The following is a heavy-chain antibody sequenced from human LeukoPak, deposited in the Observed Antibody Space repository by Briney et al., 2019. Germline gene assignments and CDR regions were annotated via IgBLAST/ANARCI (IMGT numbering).Heavy chain of an antibody. J-gene: IGHJ4*02. V-gene: IGHV4-34*01. D-gene: IGHD6-19*01. CDR3: ARHRYSSGWYFNGGGYYFDD. Sequence: PSETLSLTCAVYGGSFSGYYWSWIRQPPGKGLEWIGEINHSGSTNYNPSLKSRVTISVDTSKNQFSLKLSSVTAADTAVYYCARHRYSSGWYFNGGGYYFDDWGQGTLVTVSS. CDR1: GGSFSGYY. CDR2: INHSGST.